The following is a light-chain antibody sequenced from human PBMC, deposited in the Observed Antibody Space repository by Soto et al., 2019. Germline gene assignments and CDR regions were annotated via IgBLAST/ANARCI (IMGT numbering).Light chain of an antibody. CDR2: DAS. V-gene: IGKV3-11*01. J-gene: IGKJ4*01. CDR1: QTVWSY. CDR3: QQRSNWPLT. Sequence: EIVLTQSPATLSLSPGENATLSCRASQTVWSYLAWYQQKPGQAPRLLIYDASNRATGIPARFSGSGSGADFTLTISSLEPEDFAVYYCQQRSNWPLTFGGGTKVEIK.